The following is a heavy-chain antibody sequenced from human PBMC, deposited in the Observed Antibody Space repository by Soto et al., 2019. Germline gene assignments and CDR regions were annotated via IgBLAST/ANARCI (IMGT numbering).Heavy chain of an antibody. D-gene: IGHD4-17*01. J-gene: IGHJ6*02. V-gene: IGHV3-9*01. CDR1: GFTFDDYA. CDR2: ISWNSGSI. Sequence: EVQLVESGGGLVQPGRSLRLSCAASGFTFDDYAMHWVRQAPGKGLEWVSGISWNSGSIGYADSVKGRFTISRDNAKNSPYLQMNSLGAEDTALYYCAKDIKTTVVRVGGMDVWGQGTTVTVSS. CDR3: AKDIKTTVVRVGGMDV.